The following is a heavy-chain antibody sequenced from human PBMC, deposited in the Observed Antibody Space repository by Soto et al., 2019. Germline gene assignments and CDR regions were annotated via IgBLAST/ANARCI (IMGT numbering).Heavy chain of an antibody. J-gene: IGHJ4*02. D-gene: IGHD4-4*01. CDR1: GYTFTSYG. V-gene: IGHV1-18*01. Sequence: QVQLVQSGAEVKKPGASVKVSCKASGYTFTSYGISWVRQAPGQGLEWMGWISAYNGNTNYAQKLXGXVXMXXDTSTSTAYMELRSLRSDDTAVYYCARDYSAYPYYWCQGTLVTVSS. CDR2: ISAYNGNT. CDR3: ARDYSAYPYY.